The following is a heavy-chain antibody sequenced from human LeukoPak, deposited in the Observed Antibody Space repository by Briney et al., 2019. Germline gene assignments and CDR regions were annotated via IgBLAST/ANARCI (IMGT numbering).Heavy chain of an antibody. CDR1: GYTFTGYY. Sequence: GASVKVSCKASGYTFTGYYMHWVRQAPGQGLEWMGWINPNSGGTNYAQKFQGRVTMTRDTSISTAYMELSRLRSEDTAVYYCAREFSVAHPHLDYWGQGTLVTVSS. V-gene: IGHV1-2*02. CDR2: INPNSGGT. CDR3: AREFSVAHPHLDY. J-gene: IGHJ4*02. D-gene: IGHD4-23*01.